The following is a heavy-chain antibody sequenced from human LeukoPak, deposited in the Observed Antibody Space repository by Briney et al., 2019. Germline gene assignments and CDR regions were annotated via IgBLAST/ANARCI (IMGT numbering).Heavy chain of an antibody. V-gene: IGHV3-21*01. D-gene: IGHD4-17*01. CDR3: ARDGHGDYFDY. CDR2: ISSSSSYI. J-gene: IGHJ4*02. Sequence: GGSLRLTCAASGFTFSSYSMNWVRQAPGKGLEWVSSISSSSSYIYYADSVKGRFTISRDNAKNSLYLQMNSLRAEDTAVYYCARDGHGDYFDYWGQGTLVTVSS. CDR1: GFTFSSYS.